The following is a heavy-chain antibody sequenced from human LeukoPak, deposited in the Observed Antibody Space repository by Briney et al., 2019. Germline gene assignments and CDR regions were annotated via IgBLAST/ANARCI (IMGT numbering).Heavy chain of an antibody. J-gene: IGHJ3*02. CDR1: GGTFSSYA. D-gene: IGHD3-3*01. CDR2: IIPIFGTA. Sequence: ASVKVSCKASGGTFSSYAISWVRQAPGQGLEWMGGIIPIFGTANYAQKFQGRVTITADESTSTAYMELSSLRSEDTAVYYCAREGGITVFGVAQPGGAFDIWGQGTMVTDSS. CDR3: AREGGITVFGVAQPGGAFDI. V-gene: IGHV1-69*13.